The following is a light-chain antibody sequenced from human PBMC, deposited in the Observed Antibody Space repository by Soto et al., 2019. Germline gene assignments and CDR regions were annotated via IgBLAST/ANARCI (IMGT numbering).Light chain of an antibody. CDR1: ETINRW. CDR3: QQYNSSFYT. V-gene: IGKV1-5*01. J-gene: IGKJ2*01. CDR2: EAS. Sequence: DIQMTQSPSALSASVGDRVTITCRATETINRWLAWYQQKPGRAPKLLVYEASVLESGVPSRFSGSGSGREITLIISNLQPDDFSTYYCQQYNSSFYTFGRGTTLEIK.